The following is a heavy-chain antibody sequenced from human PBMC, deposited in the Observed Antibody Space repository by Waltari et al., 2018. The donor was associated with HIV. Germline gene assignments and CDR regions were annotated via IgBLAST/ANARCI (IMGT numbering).Heavy chain of an antibody. D-gene: IGHD6-6*01. CDR3: ARGYSSSRWIPLYH. V-gene: IGHV3-33*01. CDR2: FWSDGVEI. J-gene: IGHJ4*02. Sequence: QVQLVESGGGAVQPGTSLPLSCAVSGFPFAHFGIHWVRQSPGKGLEWLAVFWSDGVEISYADSVKGRFTISKDSSQKTLYLHLTSLRAEDTALYYCARGYSSSRWIPLYHWGRGTLVTVSS. CDR1: GFPFAHFG.